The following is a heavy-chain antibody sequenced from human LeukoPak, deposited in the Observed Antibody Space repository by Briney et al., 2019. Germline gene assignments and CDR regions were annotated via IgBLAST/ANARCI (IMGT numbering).Heavy chain of an antibody. J-gene: IGHJ4*02. Sequence: PGGSLRLSCAASGFPFSSYWMTWVRQAPGKGLEWVANIKKDGSEKDYVDSVKGRFTISRDNAKNSLSLQMNSLRAEDTAVYYCARDRITDFWSGYYTNYFDYWGQGTLVTVSS. CDR3: ARDRITDFWSGYYTNYFDY. CDR2: IKKDGSEK. V-gene: IGHV3-7*01. CDR1: GFPFSSYW. D-gene: IGHD3-3*01.